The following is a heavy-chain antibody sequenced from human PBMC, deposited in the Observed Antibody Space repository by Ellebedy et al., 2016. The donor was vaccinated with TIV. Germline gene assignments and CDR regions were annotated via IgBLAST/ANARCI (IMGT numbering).Heavy chain of an antibody. J-gene: IGHJ4*02. V-gene: IGHV4-59*08. CDR2: IYYSGST. D-gene: IGHD2-8*01. Sequence: SETLSLTCTVSGGSISSYYWSWIRQPPGKGLEWIGYIYYSGSTNYNPSLKSRVTISVDTSKNTFSLKLSSVTAAETAMYYCARQLTYCTNAVCSKPFDYWGQGTLVTVSS. CDR1: GGSISSYY. CDR3: ARQLTYCTNAVCSKPFDY.